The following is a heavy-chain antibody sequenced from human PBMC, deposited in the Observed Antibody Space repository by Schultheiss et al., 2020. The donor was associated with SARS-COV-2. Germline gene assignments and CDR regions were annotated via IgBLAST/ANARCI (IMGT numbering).Heavy chain of an antibody. CDR3: ARGLHPYNWNDGGSPEAPYF. CDR2: ISAYNGNT. CDR1: GYTFTGYY. D-gene: IGHD1-1*01. V-gene: IGHV1-18*04. J-gene: IGHJ4*02. Sequence: GESLKISCKGSGYTFTGYYMHWVRQAPGQGLEWMGWISAYNGNTNYAQKLQGRVTMTTDTSTSTAYMELRSLRSDDTAVYYCARGLHPYNWNDGGSPEAPYFWGQGALVTVSS.